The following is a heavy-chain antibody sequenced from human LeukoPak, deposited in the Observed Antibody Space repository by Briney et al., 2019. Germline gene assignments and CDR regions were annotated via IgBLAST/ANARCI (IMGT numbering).Heavy chain of an antibody. CDR3: ARANNSGCFLSNSPGCGVDVFDI. D-gene: IGHD1-26*01. Sequence: GESLKISCKGSGYSFTSYWIGWVRQMPGKGLEWMGIIYPGDSDTRYSPYFHGQVTISADKSIRTAYVQWSSLKASDTAMYFCARANNSGCFLSNSPGCGVDVFDIWGQGTKVTVSS. V-gene: IGHV5-51*01. CDR1: GYSFTSYW. J-gene: IGHJ3*02. CDR2: IYPGDSDT.